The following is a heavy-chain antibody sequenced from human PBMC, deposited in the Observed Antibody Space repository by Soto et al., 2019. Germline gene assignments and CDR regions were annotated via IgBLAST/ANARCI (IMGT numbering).Heavy chain of an antibody. CDR1: GGSISSGGYY. D-gene: IGHD1-26*01. J-gene: IGHJ3*02. CDR2: IYYSGST. V-gene: IGHV4-61*08. CDR3: ARRWGRAFDI. Sequence: SETLSLTCTVSGGSISSGGYYWSWIRQPPGKGLEWIGYIYYSGSTNYNPSLKSRVTISVDTSKNQFSLKLSSVTAADTAVYYCARRWGRAFDIWGQGTMVTVSS.